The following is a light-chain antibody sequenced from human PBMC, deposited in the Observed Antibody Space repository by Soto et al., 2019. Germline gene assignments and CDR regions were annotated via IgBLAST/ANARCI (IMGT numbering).Light chain of an antibody. J-gene: IGKJ5*01. CDR3: QQYNSYSIT. CDR2: GAS. V-gene: IGKV3-20*01. Sequence: EIVWTQSPGTLSLSPGETATVYCRVCHSVINNYLAWYQQKPGQAPRLLIYGASNRATGIPDRFSGSGSGTEFTLTIISLQPDDFATYYCQQYNSYSITFGQGTRLDIK. CDR1: HSVINNY.